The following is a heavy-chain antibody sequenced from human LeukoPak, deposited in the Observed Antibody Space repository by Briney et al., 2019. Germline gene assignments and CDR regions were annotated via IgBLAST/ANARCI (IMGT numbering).Heavy chain of an antibody. J-gene: IGHJ4*02. CDR3: AHQPTVKRPFHYFDY. V-gene: IGHV2-5*01. CDR2: IYWNDDK. CDR1: GFSLSTSGVG. D-gene: IGHD4-11*01. Sequence: SGPTLVNPTQTLTLTCTFSGFSLSTSGVGVGWIRQPPGKALEWLALIYWNDDKRYSPSLKSRLTITKDTSKNQVVLTMTNMDPVDTATYYCAHQPTVKRPFHYFDYWGQGTLVTVSS.